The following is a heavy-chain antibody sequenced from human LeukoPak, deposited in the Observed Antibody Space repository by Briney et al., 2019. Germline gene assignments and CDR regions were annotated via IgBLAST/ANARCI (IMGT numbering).Heavy chain of an antibody. V-gene: IGHV4-61*02. CDR2: IYTSGST. CDR1: GGSISSGSYY. D-gene: IGHD3-22*01. CDR3: ARGGWYYYDSSGYYLTRPFDY. Sequence: SETLSLTCTVSGGSISSGSYYWSWIRQPAGKGPEWIGRIYTSGSTNYNPSLKSRVTISVDTSKNQFSLKLSSVTAADTAVYYCARGGWYYYDSSGYYLTRPFDYWGQGTLVTVSS. J-gene: IGHJ4*02.